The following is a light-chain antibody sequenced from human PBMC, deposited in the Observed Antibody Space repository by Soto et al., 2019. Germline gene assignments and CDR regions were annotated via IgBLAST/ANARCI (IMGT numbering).Light chain of an antibody. CDR2: EVS. CDR3: SSYTSSSAPLV. J-gene: IGLJ2*01. Sequence: QSALTQPPSVSGSPGQSVTISCTGTSSDVGSYNRVSWYQQPPGTAPKLMIYEVSNRPSGVPDRFSGSKSGNTASLTISGLQAEDEADYYCSSYTSSSAPLVFGGGTKLSV. V-gene: IGLV2-18*02. CDR1: SSDVGSYNR.